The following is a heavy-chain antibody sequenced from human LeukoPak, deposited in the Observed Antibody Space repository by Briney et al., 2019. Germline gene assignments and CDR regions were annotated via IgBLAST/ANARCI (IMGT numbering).Heavy chain of an antibody. V-gene: IGHV3-9*01. CDR2: ISWNSGSI. CDR3: ARDRVGGPYYYYGMDV. J-gene: IGHJ6*02. CDR1: GFIFNNYA. Sequence: SGRSLRLSCAGSGFIFNNYAMHWVRQPPGKGLEWVSGISWNSGSIDYADSVKGRFTISRDNAKNSLYLQMNSLRAEDTAVYYCARDRVGGPYYYYGMDVWGQGTTVTVSS. D-gene: IGHD4-23*01.